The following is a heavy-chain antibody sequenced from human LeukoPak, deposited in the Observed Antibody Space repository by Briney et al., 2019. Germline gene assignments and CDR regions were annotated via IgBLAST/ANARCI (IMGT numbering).Heavy chain of an antibody. J-gene: IGHJ4*02. CDR2: ISYDGSNK. CDR3: ARSMTTVTTIDY. D-gene: IGHD4-17*01. V-gene: IGHV3-30-3*01. Sequence: QPGRSLRLSCAASGFTFSYYTMHWVRQAPGKGLEWVAVISYDGSNKYYADSVKGRFTISRDNSKNTLYLQMNSLRAEDTAVYYCARSMTTVTTIDYWGQGTLVTVSS. CDR1: GFTFSYYT.